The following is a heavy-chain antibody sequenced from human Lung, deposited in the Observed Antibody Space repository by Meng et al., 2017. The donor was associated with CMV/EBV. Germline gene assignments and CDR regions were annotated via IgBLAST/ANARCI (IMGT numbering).Heavy chain of an antibody. Sequence: SETXSLXCPVSGGSISSSSYYWGWIRQPPGKGLEWIGSIYYSGSTYYNPSLKSRVTISVDTSKNQFSLKLSSVTAADTAVYYCARTSSSGLTPFGPLGQGXLVTVSS. CDR3: ARTSSSGLTPFGP. D-gene: IGHD6-19*01. CDR2: IYYSGST. CDR1: GGSISSSSYY. V-gene: IGHV4-39*01. J-gene: IGHJ5*02.